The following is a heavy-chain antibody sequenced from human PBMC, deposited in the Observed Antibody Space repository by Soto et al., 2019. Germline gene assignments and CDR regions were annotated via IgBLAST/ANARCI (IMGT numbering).Heavy chain of an antibody. CDR3: ARSGYYYYGMDV. D-gene: IGHD1-26*01. J-gene: IGHJ6*02. CDR1: GGSVSSGSYY. Sequence: QVQLQESGPGLVKSSETLSLTCTVSGGSVSSGSYYWSWIRQPPGKGLEWIGYIYYSGSTNYNPSLKSRVTISVDTSKNQFSLKLSSVTAADTAVYYCARSGYYYYGMDVWGQGTTVTVSS. CDR2: IYYSGST. V-gene: IGHV4-61*01.